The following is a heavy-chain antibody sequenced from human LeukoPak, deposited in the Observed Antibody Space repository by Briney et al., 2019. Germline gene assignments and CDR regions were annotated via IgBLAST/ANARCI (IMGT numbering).Heavy chain of an antibody. D-gene: IGHD6-19*01. Sequence: PGGSLRLSCAASGFTFSSYSMNWVRQAPGKGLEWVSYISSSSSTIYYADSVKGRFTISRDNAKNSLYLQMNSLRAEDTAVYYCAKALYSSGWYGDYWGQGTLVTVSS. CDR2: ISSSSSTI. J-gene: IGHJ4*02. CDR1: GFTFSSYS. V-gene: IGHV3-48*01. CDR3: AKALYSSGWYGDY.